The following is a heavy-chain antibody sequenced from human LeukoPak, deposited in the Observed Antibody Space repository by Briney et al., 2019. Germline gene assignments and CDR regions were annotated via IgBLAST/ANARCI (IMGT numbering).Heavy chain of an antibody. V-gene: IGHV3-30*18. J-gene: IGHJ4*02. D-gene: IGHD1-26*01. CDR2: ISYDGTNK. CDR1: GFTFSSYV. Sequence: PGGSLRLSCAASGFTFSSYVMHWVRQAPGKGLEWVAMISYDGTNKYYADSVRGRFTISRDNSKNTLYLQMNSLRAEDTAVYYCAKDRLGAMLYFDCWGQGTLVTVSS. CDR3: AKDRLGAMLYFDC.